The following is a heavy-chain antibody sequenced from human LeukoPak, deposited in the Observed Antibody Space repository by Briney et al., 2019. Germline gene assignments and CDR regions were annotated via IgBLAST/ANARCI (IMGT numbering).Heavy chain of an antibody. CDR1: GGTFNSYA. J-gene: IGHJ5*02. CDR3: ARFYPWRYYYGSGSSRKGSGNLWFDP. Sequence: SVTVSCKASGGTFNSYAISWVRQAPGQGLEWMGGIIPIFGTANYAQKFQGRVTITADESTSTAYVELSSLRSEDTAVYYCARFYPWRYYYGSGSSRKGSGNLWFDPWGQGTLVTVSS. CDR2: IIPIFGTA. V-gene: IGHV1-69*13. D-gene: IGHD3-10*01.